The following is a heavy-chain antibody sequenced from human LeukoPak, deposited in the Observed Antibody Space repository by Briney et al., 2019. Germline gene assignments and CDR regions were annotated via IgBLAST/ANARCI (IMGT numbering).Heavy chain of an antibody. D-gene: IGHD3-22*01. Sequence: PSETLSLTCTVPGGSIRTYYWSWIRQPPGKGLEWIGYIYYSGSTNYNPSLKSRVTISVDTSTNQFSLELSSVTAADTAVYYCARTYYDISGYFPNYFDYWGPGTLVTVSS. V-gene: IGHV4-59*01. CDR1: GGSIRTYY. CDR3: ARTYYDISGYFPNYFDY. J-gene: IGHJ4*02. CDR2: IYYSGST.